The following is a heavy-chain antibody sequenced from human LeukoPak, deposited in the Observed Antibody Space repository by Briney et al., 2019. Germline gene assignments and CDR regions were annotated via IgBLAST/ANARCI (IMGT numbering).Heavy chain of an antibody. CDR2: IRGSGDTT. CDR3: ARGLAAAGTRGPY. V-gene: IGHV3-23*01. CDR1: GVTLRNYG. Sequence: PGESLRLSCAASGVTLRNYGLSWVRHTPGKGLEWVSAIRGSGDTTFYADSVKGRFTISRDNSENTVYLQMNSLRADDTAVYYCARGLAAAGTRGPYWGQGTLVTVSS. J-gene: IGHJ4*02. D-gene: IGHD6-13*01.